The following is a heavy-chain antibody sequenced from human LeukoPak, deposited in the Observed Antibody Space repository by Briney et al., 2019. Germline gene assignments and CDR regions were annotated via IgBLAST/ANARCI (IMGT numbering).Heavy chain of an antibody. J-gene: IGHJ4*02. Sequence: SETLSLTCTVSSGSISSGSYYWSWIRQPAGKGLEWIGRIYTSGSTNYNPSLKSRVTISVDTSKNQFSLKLSSVTAADTAVYYCARRRYSGWYIGWGQGTLVTVSS. CDR1: SGSISSGSYY. CDR3: ARRRYSGWYIG. V-gene: IGHV4-61*02. CDR2: IYTSGST. D-gene: IGHD6-19*01.